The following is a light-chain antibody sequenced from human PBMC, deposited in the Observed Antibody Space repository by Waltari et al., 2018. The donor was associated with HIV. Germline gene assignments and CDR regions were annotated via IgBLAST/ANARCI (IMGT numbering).Light chain of an antibody. Sequence: QSALTQPASVSGSPGQSITISCTGTSSDVGSYNLVSWSQQHPGKAPKLMIYAGSKRPSGVSKRFSGSKSGNTASLTISGLQAEDEADYYCCSYAGSSTLEVFGGGTKLTVL. V-gene: IGLV2-23*01. CDR3: CSYAGSSTLEV. CDR2: AGS. J-gene: IGLJ2*01. CDR1: SSDVGSYNL.